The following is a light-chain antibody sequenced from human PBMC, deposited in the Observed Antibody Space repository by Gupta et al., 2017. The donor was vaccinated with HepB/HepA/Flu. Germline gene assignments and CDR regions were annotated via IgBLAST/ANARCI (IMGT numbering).Light chain of an antibody. CDR2: RKD. J-gene: IGLJ3*02. V-gene: IGLV1-44*01. CDR3: STWDDSLSAWV. CDR1: SSNVGVNS. Sequence: QSVLTQPPSASGPPGQRVTISCSGSSSNVGVNSVNWYQPVPATAPKVLIYRKDQRPSGVPDRVFGSKSGTSASLTISGLQSDDEADYYCSTWDDSLSAWVFGGGTKLTVL.